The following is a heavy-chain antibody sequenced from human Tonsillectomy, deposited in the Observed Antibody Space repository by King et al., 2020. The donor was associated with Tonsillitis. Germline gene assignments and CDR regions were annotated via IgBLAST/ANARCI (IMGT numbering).Heavy chain of an antibody. V-gene: IGHV3-30*04. Sequence: VQLVESGGGVVQPGRSLRLSCAASGFTFSSYAMHWVRQAPGKGLEWVALISYDGSNKYYADSVKGRFTISRDNSKNTLYLQMNSLRAEDTAVYYCARGTIYGYYEYFDYWGQGTLVTVSS. CDR1: GFTFSSYA. J-gene: IGHJ4*02. CDR3: ARGTIYGYYEYFDY. CDR2: ISYDGSNK. D-gene: IGHD4-17*01.